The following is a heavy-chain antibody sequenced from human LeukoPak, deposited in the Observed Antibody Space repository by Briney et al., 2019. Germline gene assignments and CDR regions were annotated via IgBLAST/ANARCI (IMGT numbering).Heavy chain of an antibody. CDR2: INPNSGGT. J-gene: IGHJ5*02. V-gene: IGHV1-2*02. D-gene: IGHD3-10*01. Sequence: ASVKVSCTASGYTFTGYYMHWVRQAPGQGLEWMGWINPNSGGTNYAQKFQGRVTMTRDTSISTAYMELSRLRSDDTAVYYCARDQTFGITMVRGVILRFDPWGQGTLVTVSS. CDR3: ARDQTFGITMVRGVILRFDP. CDR1: GYTFTGYY.